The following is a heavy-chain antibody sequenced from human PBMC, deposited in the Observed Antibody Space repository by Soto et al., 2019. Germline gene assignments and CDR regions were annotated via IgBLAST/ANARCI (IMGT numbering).Heavy chain of an antibody. V-gene: IGHV3-30-3*01. CDR1: GFTFSSYA. CDR2: ISYDGSNK. D-gene: IGHD4-17*01. CDR3: ARELGDYGDIDY. J-gene: IGHJ4*02. Sequence: QVQLVESGGGVVQPERSLRLSCAASGFTFSSYAMHWVRQAPGKGLEWVAVISYDGSNKYYADSVKGRFTISRDNSKNTLYLQMNSLRAEDTAVYYCARELGDYGDIDYWGQGTLVTVSS.